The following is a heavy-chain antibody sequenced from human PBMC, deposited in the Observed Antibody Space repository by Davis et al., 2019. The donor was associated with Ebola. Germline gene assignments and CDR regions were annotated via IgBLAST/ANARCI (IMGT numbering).Heavy chain of an antibody. V-gene: IGHV1-18*01. J-gene: IGHJ4*02. CDR3: ARAQFSTTSDH. Sequence: ASVKVSCKASGYTFTSYDINWVRQATGQGLEWMGWINPHNGNTNYAQNVQGRVTMTTDTSTSTAYMEVGSLRSDDTAVYYCARAQFSTTSDHWGQGTLVTVSS. CDR1: GYTFTSYD. D-gene: IGHD1-1*01. CDR2: INPHNGNT.